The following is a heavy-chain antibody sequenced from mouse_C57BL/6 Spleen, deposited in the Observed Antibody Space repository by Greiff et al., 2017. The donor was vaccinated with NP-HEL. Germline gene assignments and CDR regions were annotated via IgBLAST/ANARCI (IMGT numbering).Heavy chain of an antibody. J-gene: IGHJ3*01. D-gene: IGHD1-1*01. Sequence: QVQLQQSGAELVKPGASVKISCKASGYAFSSYWMNWVKQRPGKGLEWIGQIYPGDGDTNYNGKFKGKATLTADKSSSTAYMQLSSLTSEDSAVYFCARLGYGGSSWFGCWGQRTLVTVSA. CDR2: IYPGDGDT. V-gene: IGHV1-80*01. CDR3: ARLGYGGSSWFGC. CDR1: GYAFSSYW.